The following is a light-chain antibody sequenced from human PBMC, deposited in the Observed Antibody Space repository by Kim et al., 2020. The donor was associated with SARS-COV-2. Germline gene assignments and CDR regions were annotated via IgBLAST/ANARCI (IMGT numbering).Light chain of an antibody. CDR1: QTVSSN. CDR2: GAS. J-gene: IGKJ2*01. Sequence: EIVMTQSPATLSVSPGERATLSCRASQTVSSNLAWYQQKPGQAPRLLIYGASTRAIGIPARFSGSGSGTEFTLTISSLKSEDFAVYYCQQYNNWPSHTFGQGTKLEI. CDR3: QQYNNWPSHT. V-gene: IGKV3-15*01.